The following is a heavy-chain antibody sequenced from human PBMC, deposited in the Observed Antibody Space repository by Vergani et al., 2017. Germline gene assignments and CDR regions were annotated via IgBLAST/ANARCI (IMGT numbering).Heavy chain of an antibody. CDR1: GFTFSSYW. J-gene: IGHJ6*02. Sequence: EVQLVESGGGLVQPGGSLRLSCAASGFTFSSYWMHWVRQAPGKGLVWVSRINSDGSSTSYADSVKGRFTISRDNAKNTLYLQMNSLRAEDTALYYCAKGREEWSIAARPRYYYYGMDVWGQGTTVTVSS. CDR2: INSDGSST. V-gene: IGHV3-74*01. CDR3: AKGREEWSIAARPRYYYYGMDV. D-gene: IGHD6-6*01.